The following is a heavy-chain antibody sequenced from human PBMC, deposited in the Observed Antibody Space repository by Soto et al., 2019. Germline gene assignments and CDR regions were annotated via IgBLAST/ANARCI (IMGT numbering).Heavy chain of an antibody. D-gene: IGHD1-1*01. Sequence: GGSLRLSCTTSGFTFGDYAMSWFRQAPGKGLGWVGFIRSKAYGGTIEYAASVKGRFIISRDDSKSIAYLQMNSLKTEDTAVYYCIRGSLWNTYYMDVWGKGTTVTVSS. V-gene: IGHV3-49*03. CDR2: IRSKAYGGTI. CDR1: GFTFGDYA. CDR3: IRGSLWNTYYMDV. J-gene: IGHJ6*03.